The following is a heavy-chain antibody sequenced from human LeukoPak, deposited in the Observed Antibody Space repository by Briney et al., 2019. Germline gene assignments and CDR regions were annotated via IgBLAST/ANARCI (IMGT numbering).Heavy chain of an antibody. D-gene: IGHD2-2*01. CDR3: ARAPQYCSSTSCDYYFDY. Sequence: PGGSLRLSCAASGFTFSSYAMSWVRQAPGKGLEWVSAISGSGGSTYYADSVKGRFTISRDNSKNTLCLQMNSLRAEDTAVYYCARAPQYCSSTSCDYYFDYWGQGTLVTVSS. CDR2: ISGSGGST. V-gene: IGHV3-23*01. J-gene: IGHJ4*02. CDR1: GFTFSSYA.